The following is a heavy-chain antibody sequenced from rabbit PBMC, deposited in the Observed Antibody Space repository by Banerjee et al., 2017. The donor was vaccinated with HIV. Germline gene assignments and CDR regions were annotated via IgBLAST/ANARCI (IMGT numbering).Heavy chain of an antibody. CDR2: INTSSGNT. CDR3: ARGGYGGDSGATGL. CDR1: GFTLSSSYY. J-gene: IGHJ4*01. Sequence: QEQLEESGGGLVKPGGTLTLTCKASGFTLSSSYYMCWVRQAPGKGLEWIACINTSSGNTVYASWAKGRFTISKTSSTTVTLQMTSLTAADTATYFCARGGYGGDSGATGLWGPGTLVTVS. D-gene: IGHD4-2*01. V-gene: IGHV1S45*01.